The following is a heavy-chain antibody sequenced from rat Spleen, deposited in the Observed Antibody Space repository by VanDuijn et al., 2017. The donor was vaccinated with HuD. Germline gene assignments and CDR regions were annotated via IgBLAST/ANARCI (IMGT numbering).Heavy chain of an antibody. J-gene: IGHJ2*01. CDR3: ARHGYNSYFDY. CDR1: GFTFSNYY. CDR2: ITNSGGST. Sequence: EVQLVESDGGLVQPGRSLKLSCAASGFTFSNYYMAWVRQAPTKGLEWVASITNSGGSTYYRDSVKGQFTISRDNAKSSLYLQMDSLRSADTATYYCARHGYNSYFDYWGQGVMVTVSS. D-gene: IGHD1-9*01. V-gene: IGHV5-25*01.